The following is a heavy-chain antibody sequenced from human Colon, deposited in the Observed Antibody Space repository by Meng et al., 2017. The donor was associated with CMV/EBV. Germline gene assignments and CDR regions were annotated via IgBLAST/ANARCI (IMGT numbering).Heavy chain of an antibody. CDR3: ARLTSGGY. J-gene: IGHJ4*02. Sequence: QVQLVQSGAEVKKPGASMKVSCQAFGYTFTSYDINWVRQTPGQGLEWVGWMNPRSGDTDYARKFQGRVTMTRDTSLGTAYLELRSLTSEDTAIYYCARLTSGGYWGQGTLVTVSS. V-gene: IGHV1-8*01. CDR2: MNPRSGDT. D-gene: IGHD4/OR15-4a*01. CDR1: GYTFTSYD.